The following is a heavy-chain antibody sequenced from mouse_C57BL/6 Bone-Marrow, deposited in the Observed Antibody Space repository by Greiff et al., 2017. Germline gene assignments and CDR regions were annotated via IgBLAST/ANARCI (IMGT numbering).Heavy chain of an antibody. Sequence: VQLQQSGAELVRPGASVKLSCTASGFNIKDDYMHWVKQRPEQGLEWIGWIDPENGDTEDASKFQGKATITADTSSNTSYLQLSSLTSEDTAVYYCTTYLFDYWGQGTTLTVSS. CDR2: IDPENGDT. CDR3: TTYLFDY. CDR1: GFNIKDDY. V-gene: IGHV14-4*01. J-gene: IGHJ2*01.